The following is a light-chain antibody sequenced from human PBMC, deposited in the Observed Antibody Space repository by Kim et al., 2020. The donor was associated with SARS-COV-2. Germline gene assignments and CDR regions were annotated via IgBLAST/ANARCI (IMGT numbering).Light chain of an antibody. J-gene: IGLJ2*01. CDR2: GNN. CDR3: AAWDDSLYGPI. Sequence: ASGTPGQRVSISCSGSSSNINWYQQLPGSAPKRLIYGNNRRPSGVPDRFSASKSGTSASLVISGLQSEDEGDYHCAAWDDSLYGPIFGGGTQLTVL. CDR1: SSNI. V-gene: IGLV1-44*01.